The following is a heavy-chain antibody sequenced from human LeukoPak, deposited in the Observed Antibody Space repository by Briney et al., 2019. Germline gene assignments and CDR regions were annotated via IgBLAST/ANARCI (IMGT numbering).Heavy chain of an antibody. V-gene: IGHV3-30*18. D-gene: IGHD6-19*01. CDR2: ISYDGSNK. J-gene: IGHJ6*02. CDR1: GFTFSDHY. Sequence: GGSLRLSCAASGFTFSDHYMDWVRQAPGKGLEWVAVISYDGSNKYYADSVKGRFTISRDNSKNTLYLQMNSLRAEDTAVYYCAKDSSGWYGYYYGMDVWGQGTTVTVSS. CDR3: AKDSSGWYGYYYGMDV.